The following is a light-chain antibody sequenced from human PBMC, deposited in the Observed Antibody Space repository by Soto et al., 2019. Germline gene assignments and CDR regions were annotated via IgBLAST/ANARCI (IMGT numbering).Light chain of an antibody. V-gene: IGKV1-39*01. CDR1: QSITNY. CDR3: QQTYTAPWT. Sequence: DIQMTQSPSSLYASIRDRVTIPCRASQSITNYLNWYQHKPGKTPKLLIYVASILQSGVPSRFSGSGSGTDFTLTISRLQPEDFATYYCQQTYTAPWTFGQGTKVDIK. CDR2: VAS. J-gene: IGKJ1*01.